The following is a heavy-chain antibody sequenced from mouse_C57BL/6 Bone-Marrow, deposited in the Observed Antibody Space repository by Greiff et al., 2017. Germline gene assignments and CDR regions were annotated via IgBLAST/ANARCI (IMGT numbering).Heavy chain of an antibody. CDR1: GFNIKDDY. CDR3: TTLRLAWFAY. Sequence: EVQLQQSGAELVRPGASVKLSCTASGFNIKDDYMHWVKQRPEQGLEWIGWIDPENGDTEYASKFQGKATITAATSSNTAYLQLSSLTSADTDVYYWTTLRLAWFAYWGQGTLVTVSA. J-gene: IGHJ3*01. V-gene: IGHV14-4*01. CDR2: IDPENGDT.